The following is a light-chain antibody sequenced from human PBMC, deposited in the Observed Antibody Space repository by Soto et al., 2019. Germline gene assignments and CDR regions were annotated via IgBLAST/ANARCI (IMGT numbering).Light chain of an antibody. CDR2: DTS. Sequence: IQLTQSPSSLSASVGDRVTITCRASQGISSYLAWYQQKPGKAPKLLIYDTSTMQSGVPSRFSGSGSGTAFTLTISRLQTEDFATYYCQQVNSYPRAFGAGTKVEIK. CDR1: QGISSY. J-gene: IGKJ4*01. V-gene: IGKV1-9*01. CDR3: QQVNSYPRA.